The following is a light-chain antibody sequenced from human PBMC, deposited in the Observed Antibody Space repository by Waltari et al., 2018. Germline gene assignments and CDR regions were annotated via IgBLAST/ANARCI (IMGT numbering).Light chain of an antibody. CDR2: QDN. CDR3: QAWDSTTVV. CDR1: KLGDKY. V-gene: IGLV3-1*01. J-gene: IGLJ2*01. Sequence: SYELTQPPSVSVSPGQTASITCSGDKLGDKYVCWYQQKPGQSPVLVIYQDNKRPSGIPGRFSGSNSGNTATLTVSGTQAMDEADYYCQAWDSTTVVFGGGTKLTVL.